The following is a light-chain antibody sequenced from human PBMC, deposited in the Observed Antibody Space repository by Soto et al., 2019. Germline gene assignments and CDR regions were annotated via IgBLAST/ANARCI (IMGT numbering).Light chain of an antibody. J-gene: IGLJ3*02. CDR3: QTWGTGLWV. CDR2: VNSDGSH. CDR1: SGHSNYA. Sequence: QSVLTQSPSASASLGASVKLTCTLSSGHSNYAIAWHQQQPEKGPRCLMKVNSDGSHFKGDGIPDRFSGSSSGAERYLTISSLQSEDEADYYCQTWGTGLWVFGGGTQLTVL. V-gene: IGLV4-69*01.